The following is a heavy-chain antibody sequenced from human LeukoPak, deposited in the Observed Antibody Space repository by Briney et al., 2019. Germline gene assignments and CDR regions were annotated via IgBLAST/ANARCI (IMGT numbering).Heavy chain of an antibody. D-gene: IGHD3-22*01. Sequence: GGSLRLSCAASGFTFSNAWMSWVRQAPGKGLEWVGRIKSKTDGGTTDYAAPVKGRFTISRDDSKNTLYLQMNSLKTEDTAVYYCTTEEGDDSSGYYVDYWGQGTLVTVSS. CDR3: TTEEGDDSSGYYVDY. J-gene: IGHJ4*02. CDR2: IKSKTDGGTT. CDR1: GFTFSNAW. V-gene: IGHV3-15*01.